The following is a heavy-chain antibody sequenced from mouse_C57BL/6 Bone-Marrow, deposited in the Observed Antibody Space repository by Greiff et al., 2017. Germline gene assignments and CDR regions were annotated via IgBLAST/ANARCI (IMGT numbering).Heavy chain of an antibody. Sequence: VQLQQPGAELVKPGASVKLSCKASGYTFTSYWMHWVKQRPVQGLEWIGMIHPNSGSTNYNEKFKSKATLTVDKSSSTAYMQLSSLTSEDSAVYYCARSRGCYYAMDYWGQGTSVTVSS. CDR1: GYTFTSYW. V-gene: IGHV1-64*01. CDR3: ARSRGCYYAMDY. J-gene: IGHJ4*01. CDR2: IHPNSGST.